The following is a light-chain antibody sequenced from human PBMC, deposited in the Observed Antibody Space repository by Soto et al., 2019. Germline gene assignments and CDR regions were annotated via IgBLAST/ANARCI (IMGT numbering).Light chain of an antibody. Sequence: IVLTQSPATLSLSPGERATLSCRASQSVSSYLAWYQQKPGQAPRLLIYYASNRATGIPARFSGSGSGTYLTLTISTLEPEDFAVYYCQHRSNRPPTFGQGTKLEIK. CDR3: QHRSNRPPT. CDR2: YAS. V-gene: IGKV3-11*01. CDR1: QSVSSY. J-gene: IGKJ2*01.